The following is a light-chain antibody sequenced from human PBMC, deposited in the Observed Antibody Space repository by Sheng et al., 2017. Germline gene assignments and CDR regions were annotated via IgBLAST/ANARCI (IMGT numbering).Light chain of an antibody. J-gene: IGKJ3*01. CDR1: RNIFDS. CDR3: QQSHASPPT. V-gene: IGKV1-39*01. Sequence: DIEMTQSPSSLSASVGDRVTIICRASRNIFDSLNWYQQKPESAPKLLIFAASNLHAGVQSRFSGYRSGTQFTLTISSLQPEDFATYICQQSHASPPTFGPGTTVHL. CDR2: AAS.